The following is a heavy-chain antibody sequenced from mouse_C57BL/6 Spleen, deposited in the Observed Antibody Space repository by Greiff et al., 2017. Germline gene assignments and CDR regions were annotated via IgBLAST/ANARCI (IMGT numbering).Heavy chain of an antibody. J-gene: IGHJ3*01. Sequence: QVQLKQPGAELVKPGASVKLSCKASGYTFTSYWMHWVKQRPGQGLEWIGMIHPNSGSTNYNEKFKSKATLTVDKSSSTAYMQLSSLTSEDSAVYDCARPTGTSWFAYWGQGTLVTVSA. V-gene: IGHV1-64*01. CDR1: GYTFTSYW. CDR3: ARPTGTSWFAY. CDR2: IHPNSGST. D-gene: IGHD4-1*01.